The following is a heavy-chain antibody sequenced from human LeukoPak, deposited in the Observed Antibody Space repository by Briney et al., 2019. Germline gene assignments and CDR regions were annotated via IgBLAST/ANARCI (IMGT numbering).Heavy chain of an antibody. CDR3: ARESDLYYDFWTD. CDR1: GGTFSSYA. D-gene: IGHD3-3*01. Sequence: SVKVSCKAAGGTFSSYAISWVRQAPGQGLEWMGGIIPIFGTANYAQKFQGRVTITADESTSTAYMELSSLRSEDTAVYYCARESDLYYDFWTDWGQGTLVTVSS. CDR2: IIPIFGTA. V-gene: IGHV1-69*13. J-gene: IGHJ4*02.